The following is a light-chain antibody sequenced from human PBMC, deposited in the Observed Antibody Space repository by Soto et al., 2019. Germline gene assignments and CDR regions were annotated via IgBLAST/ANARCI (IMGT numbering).Light chain of an antibody. CDR1: SIDFVTYNR. J-gene: IGLJ3*02. V-gene: IGLV2-18*02. CDR3: SAYTSRNTWV. CDR2: DAR. Sequence: QSALTQPPSVPGSPGQSVTISCTGTSIDFVTYNRVSWYQQPPGTAPKLIIYDARNRPSGVPDRSSGSKSGNTAALTISRLQAADEDDYYLSAYTSRNTWVFGGGTKLTVL.